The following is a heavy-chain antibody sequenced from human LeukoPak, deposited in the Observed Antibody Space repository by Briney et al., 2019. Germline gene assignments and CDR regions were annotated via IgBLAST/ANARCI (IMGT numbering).Heavy chain of an antibody. V-gene: IGHV3-23*01. J-gene: IGHJ3*01. Sequence: GGSLRLSCAASGFTFSNYAVMWVRQAPGQGLEWVSAITSGGAPRYADSVKGRFTISRDNSKNTLYLQMNSLRVEDTAQYFCVRDPNGDYISAFEFWGQGTGVTVSS. D-gene: IGHD4-17*01. CDR2: ITSGGAP. CDR1: GFTFSNYA. CDR3: VRDPNGDYISAFEF.